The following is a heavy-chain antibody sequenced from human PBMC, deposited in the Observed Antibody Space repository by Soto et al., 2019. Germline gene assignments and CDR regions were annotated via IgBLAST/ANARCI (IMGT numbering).Heavy chain of an antibody. CDR2: IYYSGST. Sequence: SETLSLTCTVSGGSISSSSYYWGWIRQPPGKGLEWIGSIYYSGSTYYNPSLKSRVTISVDTSKNQFSLKLSSVTAADTAVYYCARRVVATNHFDYWGQGTLVTVSS. CDR1: GGSISSSSYY. J-gene: IGHJ4*02. D-gene: IGHD5-12*01. CDR3: ARRVVATNHFDY. V-gene: IGHV4-39*01.